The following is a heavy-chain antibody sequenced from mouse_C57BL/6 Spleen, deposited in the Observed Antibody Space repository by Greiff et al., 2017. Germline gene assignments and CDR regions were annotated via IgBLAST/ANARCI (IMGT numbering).Heavy chain of an antibody. V-gene: IGHV1-81*01. CDR3: ARPGAAVVAHWYFDV. Sequence: VQLVESGAELVRPGASVKLSCKASGYTFTSYGISWVKQRPGQGLEWIGVIYPRSGNTNYNEKFKGKATLTADKSSSTAYMELRSLTSEDSAVYFCARPGAAVVAHWYFDVWGTGTTVTVSS. CDR1: GYTFTSYG. CDR2: IYPRSGNT. D-gene: IGHD1-1*01. J-gene: IGHJ1*03.